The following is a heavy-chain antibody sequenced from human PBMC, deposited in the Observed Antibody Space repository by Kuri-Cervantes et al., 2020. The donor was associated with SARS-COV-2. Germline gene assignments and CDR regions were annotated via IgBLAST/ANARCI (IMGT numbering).Heavy chain of an antibody. Sequence: GESLKISCAASGFTFSSYGMHWVRQAPGKGLEWVAVISYDGSNKYYADSVEGRFTISRDNSKTTLYLQMNSLGAEDTAVYYCAKPYGDYFGPNDYWGQGTLVTVSS. CDR3: AKPYGDYFGPNDY. D-gene: IGHD4-17*01. CDR1: GFTFSSYG. J-gene: IGHJ4*02. CDR2: ISYDGSNK. V-gene: IGHV3-30*18.